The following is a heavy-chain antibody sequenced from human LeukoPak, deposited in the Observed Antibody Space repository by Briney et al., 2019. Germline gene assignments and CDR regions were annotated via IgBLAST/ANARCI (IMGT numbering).Heavy chain of an antibody. D-gene: IGHD4-17*01. V-gene: IGHV4-59*08. CDR3: ARRYGDYNLDY. Sequence: ASETLSLTCTFSGGSISSYYWSWIRQPPGKGLEWIGYIYYSGSTNYNPSLKSRVTISVDTSKNQFSLKLTSVTAADTAVYYCARRYGDYNLDYWGQGTLVTVSS. J-gene: IGHJ4*02. CDR1: GGSISSYY. CDR2: IYYSGST.